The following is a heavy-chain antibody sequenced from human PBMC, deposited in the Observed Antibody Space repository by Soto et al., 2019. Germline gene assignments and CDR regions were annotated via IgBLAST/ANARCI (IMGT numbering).Heavy chain of an antibody. CDR1: GFTFGDYA. D-gene: IGHD2-2*01. V-gene: IGHV3-49*04. CDR3: TRTAGVVVPAALLLGYYYYGMDV. J-gene: IGHJ6*02. CDR2: IRSKAYGGTT. Sequence: QPGGSLRLSCTASGFTFGDYAMSWVRQAPGKGLEWVGFIRSKAYGGTTEYAASVKGRFTISRDDSKSIAYLQMNSLKTEDTAVYYCTRTAGVVVPAALLLGYYYYGMDVWGQGTTVTVSS.